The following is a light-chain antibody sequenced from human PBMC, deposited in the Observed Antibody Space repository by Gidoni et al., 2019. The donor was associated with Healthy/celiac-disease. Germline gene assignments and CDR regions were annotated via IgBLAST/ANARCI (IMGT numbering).Light chain of an antibody. V-gene: IGKV3-20*01. CDR2: GAS. CDR1: QSVSSSY. Sequence: EIVLKQSAGTLSLSPGERATLSCRARQSVSSSYLAWYQQKPGQAPRLLIYGASRRATGIPDRFSGSVSGTDFTLTISRLEPEDFAVYYCHQYGSSPLTFXGXTKVEIK. CDR3: HQYGSSPLT. J-gene: IGKJ4*01.